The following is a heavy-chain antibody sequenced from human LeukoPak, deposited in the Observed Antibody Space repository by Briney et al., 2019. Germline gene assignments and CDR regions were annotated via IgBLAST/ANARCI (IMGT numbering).Heavy chain of an antibody. D-gene: IGHD2-21*01. CDR2: INPNSGGT. V-gene: IGHV1-2*02. CDR3: ATAPMSMRRPHDY. J-gene: IGHJ4*02. Sequence: ASVKVSCKASGYTFTGYYMHWVRQAPGQGLEWMGWINPNSGGTNYAQKFQGRVTMTRDTSISTAYMELSRLRSEDTAVYYCATAPMSMRRPHDYWGQGTLVTVSS. CDR1: GYTFTGYY.